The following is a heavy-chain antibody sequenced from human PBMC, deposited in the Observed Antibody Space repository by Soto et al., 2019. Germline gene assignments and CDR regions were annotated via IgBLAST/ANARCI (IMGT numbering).Heavy chain of an antibody. J-gene: IGHJ6*02. V-gene: IGHV1-18*01. CDR3: ARDSPVQLERRSAYYYGMDV. CDR1: GYTFTSYG. D-gene: IGHD1-1*01. Sequence: AAVKVSCKASGYTFTSYGISWVRQAPGQGLEWMGWISAYNGNTNYAQKLQGRVTMTTDTSTSTAYMELRSLRSDDTAVYYCARDSPVQLERRSAYYYGMDVWGQGTTVTVSS. CDR2: ISAYNGNT.